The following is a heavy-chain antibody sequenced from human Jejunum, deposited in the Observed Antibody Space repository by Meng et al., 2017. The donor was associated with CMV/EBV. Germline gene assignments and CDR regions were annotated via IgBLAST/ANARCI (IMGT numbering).Heavy chain of an antibody. Sequence: EAQLRESGGGLVQPGGSLSISCAVSGFTVSNNYMTWVGQAPGKGLEWISPISGSGSSTYYADSVKGRFTISRDNSENTLYLQMNSLRAEDTAVYYCAKGGLGSPGLDSWGQGTLVTVSS. CDR2: ISGSGSST. CDR1: GFTVSNNY. V-gene: IGHV3-23*01. CDR3: AKGGLGSPGLDS. D-gene: IGHD3-10*01. J-gene: IGHJ4*02.